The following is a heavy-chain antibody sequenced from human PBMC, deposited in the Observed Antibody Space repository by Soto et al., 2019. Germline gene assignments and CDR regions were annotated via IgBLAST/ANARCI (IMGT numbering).Heavy chain of an antibody. CDR1: GFTFSSYS. D-gene: IGHD1-26*01. V-gene: IGHV3-48*02. J-gene: IGHJ6*02. CDR3: ARGVGLDYYYYGMDV. CDR2: ISSSSSTI. Sequence: LRLSCAASGFTFSSYSMNWVRQAPGKGLEWVSYISSSSSTIYYADSVKGRFTISRDNAQNSLYLQMNSLRDEDTAVYYCARGVGLDYYYYGMDVWGQGTTVTVSS.